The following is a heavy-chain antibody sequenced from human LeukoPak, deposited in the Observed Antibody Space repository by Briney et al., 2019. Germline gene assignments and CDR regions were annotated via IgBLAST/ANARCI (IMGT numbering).Heavy chain of an antibody. D-gene: IGHD3-3*01. CDR2: INPNSGGT. CDR1: GYTFTGYY. CDR3: ARDIKTRFRYFDY. J-gene: IGHJ4*02. V-gene: IGHV1-2*02. Sequence: EASVKVSCKASGYTFTGYYMHWVRQAPGQGLEWMGWINPNSGGTNYAQKFQGRVTMTRDTSISTAYMELSRLRSDDTAVYYCARDIKTRFRYFDYWGQGTLVTVSS.